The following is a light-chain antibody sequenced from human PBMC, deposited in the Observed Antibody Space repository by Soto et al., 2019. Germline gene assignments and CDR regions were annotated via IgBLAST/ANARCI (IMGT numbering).Light chain of an antibody. CDR2: DDN. V-gene: IGLV1-51*01. CDR1: ASNIGNNS. J-gene: IGLJ1*01. CDR3: GTWDTSLPACV. Sequence: QSVLTQPPSVSAAPGQRVTISCSGSASNIGNNSVSWYQQLPGAAPKLLIYDDNNRPSGIPDRSSGSKSGTSATLGITGLQTGDEADYYCGTWDTSLPACVFGPGTKVTV.